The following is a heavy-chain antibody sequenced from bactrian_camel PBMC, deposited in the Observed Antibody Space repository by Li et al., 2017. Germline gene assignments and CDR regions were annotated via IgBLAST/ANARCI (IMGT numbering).Heavy chain of an antibody. CDR3: ATETDRCLLHRLWYNY. CDR2: IHTGSGTT. J-gene: IGHJ4*01. V-gene: IGHV3S54*01. Sequence: QVQLVESGGGSVQTGGSLRLSCVISGYNSRITSLGWFRQAPGKEREGVATIHTGSGTTYYADSVKGRFTISQDNGKTTVYLQMNSLKPEDTGIYYCATETDRCLLHRLWYNYWGQGTQVTVS. D-gene: IGHD3*01. CDR1: GYNSRITS.